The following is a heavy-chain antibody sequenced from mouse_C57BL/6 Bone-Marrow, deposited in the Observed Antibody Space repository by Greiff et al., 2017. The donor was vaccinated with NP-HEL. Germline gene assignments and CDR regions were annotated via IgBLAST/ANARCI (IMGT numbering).Heavy chain of an antibody. CDR1: GFTFSSYA. CDR3: ARACNSDV. CDR2: ISDGGSYT. V-gene: IGHV5-4*03. J-gene: IGHJ1*03. Sequence: EVKLVESGGGLVKPGGSLKLSCAASGFTFSSYAMSWVRQTPEKRLEWVATISDGGSYTYYPDNVKGRFTISRDNAKNNLYLQMSHLKSEDTAMYYCARACNSDVWGTGTTVTVSS.